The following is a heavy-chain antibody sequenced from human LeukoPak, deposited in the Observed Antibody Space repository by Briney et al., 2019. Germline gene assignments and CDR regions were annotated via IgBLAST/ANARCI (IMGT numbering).Heavy chain of an antibody. CDR1: GGSFSDYY. D-gene: IGHD3-16*01. V-gene: IGHV4-34*01. CDR2: VHHSGRT. Sequence: PSETLPLTCAVYGGSFSDYYWSWIRQPPGKGLEWIGEVHHSGRTNYNASLKSRVTISVDTSKNQFSLRLSSVTDGGRAVYYCAPRGDIEHSYGYGEWFDPWGQGTRVTVSS. J-gene: IGHJ5*02. CDR3: APRGDIEHSYGYGEWFDP.